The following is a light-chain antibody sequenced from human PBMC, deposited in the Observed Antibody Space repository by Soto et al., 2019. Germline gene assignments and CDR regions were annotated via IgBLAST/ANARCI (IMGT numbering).Light chain of an antibody. CDR2: GAS. CDR1: QSVSIN. CDR3: QQYSNWPLT. J-gene: IGKJ5*01. V-gene: IGKV3-15*01. Sequence: EIVMSQSPVTLSVTPGERATLFCRASQSVSINLAWYQQNPGQAPRLLIYGASTRATGVPARFSGSGSGTEFTLTINSLQSEDFALYYCQQYSNWPLTFGQRRRPEIK.